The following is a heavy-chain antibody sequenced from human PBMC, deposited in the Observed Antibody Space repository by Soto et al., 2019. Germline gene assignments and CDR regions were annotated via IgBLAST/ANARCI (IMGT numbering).Heavy chain of an antibody. CDR3: ARGRSFSYDSTPPPRFDP. D-gene: IGHD3-22*01. CDR1: GFIFSTFD. Sequence: GGSLRLSCAASGFIFSTFDIHWVRQAPGKGLEWVSGIGTLSDAVYAASVQGRFTISRQNDKNSVYLQMNGLRARDTAVYYCARGRSFSYDSTPPPRFDPRGQGTLVTVSS. V-gene: IGHV3-13*01. J-gene: IGHJ5*02. CDR2: IGTLSDA.